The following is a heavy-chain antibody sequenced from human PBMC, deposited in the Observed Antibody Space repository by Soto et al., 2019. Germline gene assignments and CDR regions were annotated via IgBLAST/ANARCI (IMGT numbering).Heavy chain of an antibody. CDR1: GFTFSSYG. Sequence: QVQLVESGGGVVQPGRSLRLSCAASGFTFSSYGMHWVRQAPGKGLEWVAVIWYDGSNKYYADSVKGRFTISRDNSKNTLYLQMNSLRAEDTAVYYCARRYCSSTSCYTGGRSWFDPWGQGTLVTVSS. CDR2: IWYDGSNK. J-gene: IGHJ5*02. CDR3: ARRYCSSTSCYTGGRSWFDP. V-gene: IGHV3-33*01. D-gene: IGHD2-2*02.